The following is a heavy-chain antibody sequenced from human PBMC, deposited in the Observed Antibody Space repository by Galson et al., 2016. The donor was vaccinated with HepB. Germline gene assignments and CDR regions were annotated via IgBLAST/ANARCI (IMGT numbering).Heavy chain of an antibody. J-gene: IGHJ3*02. Sequence: SLRLSCAASGFRSSEHYMDWVRQAPGKGLEWVGRTRNKVNSYTTEYAASVKGRFTISRDDSKNSLYLQMNSQKTEDTALYYCARPSGKYSGGFDIWGQGAMVTVSS. CDR2: TRNKVNSYTT. CDR1: GFRSSEHY. V-gene: IGHV3-72*01. D-gene: IGHD2/OR15-2a*01. CDR3: ARPSGKYSGGFDI.